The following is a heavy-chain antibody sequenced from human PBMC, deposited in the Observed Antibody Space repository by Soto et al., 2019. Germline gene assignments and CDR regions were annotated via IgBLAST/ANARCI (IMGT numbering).Heavy chain of an antibody. V-gene: IGHV4-34*01. CDR1: GGSFSGYY. D-gene: IGHD3-3*01. CDR2: INHSGST. J-gene: IGHJ4*02. Sequence: ETLSLTCAVYGGSFSGYYWSWIRQPPGKGLEWIGEINHSGSTNYNPSLKSRVTISVDTSKNQFSLKLSSVTAADTAVYYCARTYYDFWSGYYAVFDYWGQGTLVTVSS. CDR3: ARTYYDFWSGYYAVFDY.